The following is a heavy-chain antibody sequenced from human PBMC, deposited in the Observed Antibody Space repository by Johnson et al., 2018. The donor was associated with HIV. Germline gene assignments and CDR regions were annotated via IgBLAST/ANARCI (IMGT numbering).Heavy chain of an antibody. J-gene: IGHJ3*02. Sequence: VQLVESGGGLVQPGGSLRLSCAASGFTVSSNYMSWVRQAPGKGLEWVGRIKSKTDGGTTDYAAPVKGRFTISRDDSKNTLYLQMNSLKTEDTAVYYCTTDWYSSSWYGALDAFDIWGQGTMVTVSS. CDR2: IKSKTDGGTT. CDR1: GFTVSSNY. V-gene: IGHV3-15*01. CDR3: TTDWYSSSWYGALDAFDI. D-gene: IGHD6-13*01.